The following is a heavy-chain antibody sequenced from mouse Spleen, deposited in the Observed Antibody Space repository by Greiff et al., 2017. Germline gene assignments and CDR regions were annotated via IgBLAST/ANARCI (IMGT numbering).Heavy chain of an antibody. CDR2: ISSGSSTI. CDR3: ARGRDYYGSSYIAY. CDR1: GFTFSDYG. V-gene: IGHV5-17*01. J-gene: IGHJ3*01. Sequence: VQLKESGGGLVKPGGSLKLSCAASGFTFSDYGMHWVRQAPEKGLEWVAYISSGSSTIYYADTVKGRFTISRDNAKNTLFLQMTSLRSEDTAMYYCARGRDYYGSSYIAYWGQGTLVTVSA. D-gene: IGHD1-1*01.